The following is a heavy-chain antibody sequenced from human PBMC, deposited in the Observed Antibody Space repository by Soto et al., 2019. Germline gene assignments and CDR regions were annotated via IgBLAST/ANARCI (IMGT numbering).Heavy chain of an antibody. V-gene: IGHV2-5*01. D-gene: IGHD2-21*02. CDR3: VRSRLTLVWCFDV. J-gene: IGHJ2*01. Sequence: QITLKESGPTLVKPTQTLTLTCTFSGFSLTSGEVGVAWIRQPPGKALEWLGNIFSTGDRWYNPSLKTRLTIAKGTSKNQVVLTMTDLDPVDTATYYCVRSRLTLVWCFDVWGRGTQVTVSS. CDR1: GFSLTSGEVG. CDR2: IFSTGDR.